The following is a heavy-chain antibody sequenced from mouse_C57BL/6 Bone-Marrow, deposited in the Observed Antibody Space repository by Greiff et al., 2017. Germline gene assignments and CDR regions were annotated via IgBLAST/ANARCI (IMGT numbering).Heavy chain of an antibody. V-gene: IGHV1-64*01. D-gene: IGHD2-2*01. J-gene: IGHJ2*01. Sequence: QVHVKQSGAELVKPGASVKLSCKASGYTFTSYWMHWVKQRPGQGLEWIGMIHPNSGSTNYNEKFKSKATLTVDKSSSTAYMQLSSLTSEDSAVYYCARGGGYDADYWGQGTTLTVSS. CDR3: ARGGGYDADY. CDR2: IHPNSGST. CDR1: GYTFTSYW.